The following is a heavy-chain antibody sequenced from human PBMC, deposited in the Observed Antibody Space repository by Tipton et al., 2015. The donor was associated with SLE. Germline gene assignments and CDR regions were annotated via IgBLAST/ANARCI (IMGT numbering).Heavy chain of an antibody. CDR1: GGSISSGGYY. J-gene: IGHJ4*02. CDR2: IYYSGST. V-gene: IGHV4-31*03. CDR3: ARHYGGGSLAY. Sequence: TLSLTCTVSGGSISSGGYYWSWIRQHPGKGLEWIGYIYYSGSTYYNPSLKSRVTISGDTSKNQFSLNLSSVTAADTAMYYCARHYGGGSLAYWGQGTLVTVSS. D-gene: IGHD3-16*01.